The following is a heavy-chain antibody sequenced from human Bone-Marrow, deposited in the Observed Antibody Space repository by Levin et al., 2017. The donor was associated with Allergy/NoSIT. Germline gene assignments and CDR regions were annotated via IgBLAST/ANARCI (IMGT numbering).Heavy chain of an antibody. Sequence: PGGSLRLSCSASGFTFSYYTMHWVRQAPGKGLEYVSAISGNGGSTYYADSVKGRFTISRDNSKNTLSLHMTSLRAADSAVYYCVKESSTSCYAGICDFHYMDVWGKGTTVTVSS. CDR3: VKESSTSCYAGICDFHYMDV. D-gene: IGHD2-2*01. CDR1: GFTFSYYT. J-gene: IGHJ6*03. CDR2: ISGNGGST. V-gene: IGHV3-64D*06.